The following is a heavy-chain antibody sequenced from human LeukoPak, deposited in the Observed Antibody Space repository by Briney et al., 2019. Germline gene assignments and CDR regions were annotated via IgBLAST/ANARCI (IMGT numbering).Heavy chain of an antibody. J-gene: IGHJ3*02. CDR2: TYYRSKWYI. CDR1: GDSASSNSVA. CDR3: ARGRVSAFDI. V-gene: IGHV6-1*01. D-gene: IGHD2-8*01. Sequence: SQTLSLTCAISGDSASSNSVAWNWIRQSPSRGPEWLGRTYYRSKWYIDYADSVKSRITISPDTSKNQFSLQLNSMTPEDTAIYYCARGRVSAFDIWGQGTMVTVSS.